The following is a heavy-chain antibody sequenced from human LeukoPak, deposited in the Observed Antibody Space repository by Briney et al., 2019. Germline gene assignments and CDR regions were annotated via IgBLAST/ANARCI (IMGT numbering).Heavy chain of an antibody. J-gene: IGHJ4*02. Sequence: SETLSLTCTVSGGSISSYYWSWIRQPPGKGLEWIGEINHSGSTNYNPSLKSRVTISVDTSKNQFSLKLSSVTAADTAVYYCARVETGTIDYWGQGTLVTVSS. CDR3: ARVETGTIDY. V-gene: IGHV4-34*01. CDR2: INHSGST. CDR1: GGSISSYY. D-gene: IGHD1-1*01.